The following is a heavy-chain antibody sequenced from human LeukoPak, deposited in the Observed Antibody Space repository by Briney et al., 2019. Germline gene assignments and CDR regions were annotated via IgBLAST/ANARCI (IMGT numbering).Heavy chain of an antibody. V-gene: IGHV3-7*01. CDR1: GFTFSNYW. CDR2: IKQDGTEK. CDR3: ARGTPGY. J-gene: IGHJ4*02. Sequence: PGGSLRLSCAASGFTFSNYWMSWVRQAPDKGLEWVANIKQDGTEKYYVDSEKGRFTISRDNAKNSLHLQMNSLRAEDTAIYYCARGTPGYWGQGTLVTVSS.